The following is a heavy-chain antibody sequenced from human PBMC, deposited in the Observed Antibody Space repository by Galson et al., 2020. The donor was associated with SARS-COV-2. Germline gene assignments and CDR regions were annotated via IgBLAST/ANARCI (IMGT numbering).Heavy chain of an antibody. V-gene: IGHV4-59*01. CDR2: IYYSGST. J-gene: IGHJ6*03. D-gene: IGHD2-2*01. Sequence: SENLSLTCTVSGGSISSYYWSWIRQPPGKGLEWIGYIYYSGSTNYNPSLKSRVTISVDTSKNQFSLKLSSVTAADTAVYYCARVGLGYCSSTSCYSDYYYMDVWGKGTTVTVSS. CDR1: GGSISSYY. CDR3: ARVGLGYCSSTSCYSDYYYMDV.